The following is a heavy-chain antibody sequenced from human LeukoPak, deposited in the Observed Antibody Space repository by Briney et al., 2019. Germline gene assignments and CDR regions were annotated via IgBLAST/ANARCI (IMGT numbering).Heavy chain of an antibody. D-gene: IGHD6-19*01. CDR1: GFTFSSYA. CDR2: ISCDGSNK. J-gene: IGHJ6*02. Sequence: GSLRLSCAASGFTFSSYAMHWVHQAPGKGLEWVAVISCDGSNKYYADSVKGRFTISRDNSKNTLYLQMNSLRAEDTAVYYCARVYLSSSGWYGTDYYYGMDVWGQGTTVTVSS. V-gene: IGHV3-30-3*01. CDR3: ARVYLSSSGWYGTDYYYGMDV.